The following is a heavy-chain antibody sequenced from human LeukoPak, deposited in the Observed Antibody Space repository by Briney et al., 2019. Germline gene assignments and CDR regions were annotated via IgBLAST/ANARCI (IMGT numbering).Heavy chain of an antibody. Sequence: SETLSLTCTVSGGSISGYYWNWIRQSPGKGLEWIGYIYNSGSTNYNPSLQSRVTISRDTSKNQFSLKLSSVTAADMAVYYCASQYYYGSSGYYYDYWGQGTLVTVSS. V-gene: IGHV4-59*01. D-gene: IGHD3-22*01. CDR1: GGSISGYY. CDR2: IYNSGST. J-gene: IGHJ4*02. CDR3: ASQYYYGSSGYYYDY.